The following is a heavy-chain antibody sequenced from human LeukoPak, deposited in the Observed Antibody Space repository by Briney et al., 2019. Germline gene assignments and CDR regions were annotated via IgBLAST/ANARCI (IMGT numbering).Heavy chain of an antibody. J-gene: IGHJ3*02. CDR3: AKDRSSSWYGSDAFDI. CDR2: ISSSSSTI. V-gene: IGHV3-48*01. D-gene: IGHD6-13*01. Sequence: GSLRLSCAASGFTFSSYSMNWVRQAPGKGLEWVSYISSSSSTIYYADSVKGRFTISRDNPKNTLYLQMNSLRAEDTAVYYCAKDRSSSWYGSDAFDIWGQGTMVTVSS. CDR1: GFTFSSYS.